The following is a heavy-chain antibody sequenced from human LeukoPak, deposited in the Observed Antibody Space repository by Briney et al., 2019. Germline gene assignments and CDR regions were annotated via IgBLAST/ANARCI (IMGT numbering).Heavy chain of an antibody. J-gene: IGHJ4*02. D-gene: IGHD3-22*01. Sequence: ASVKVSCKASGYTFTGYYMHWVRQAPGQGLEWMGWINPNSGGTNYAQKFQGRVTMTRDTSISTAYMELSRLRSDDTAVSYCARCAITMIVGETLDYWGQGTLVTVSS. V-gene: IGHV1-2*02. CDR1: GYTFTGYY. CDR3: ARCAITMIVGETLDY. CDR2: INPNSGGT.